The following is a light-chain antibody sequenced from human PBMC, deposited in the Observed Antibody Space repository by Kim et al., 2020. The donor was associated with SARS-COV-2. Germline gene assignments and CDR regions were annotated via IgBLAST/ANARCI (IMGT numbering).Light chain of an antibody. J-gene: IGLJ3*02. CDR2: LEGSGSY. CDR3: ETWDSNTRV. CDR1: SGDSSYI. V-gene: IGLV4-60*03. Sequence: SVKLTCTLSSGDSSYIIAWHQQQPGKAPRYLMKLEGSGSYNKGSGVPDRFSGSSSGADRYLTISNLQSEDEADYYCETWDSNTRVFGGGTQLTVL.